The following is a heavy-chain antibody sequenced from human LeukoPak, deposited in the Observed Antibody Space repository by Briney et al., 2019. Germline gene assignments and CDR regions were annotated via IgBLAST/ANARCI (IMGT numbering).Heavy chain of an antibody. D-gene: IGHD3-22*01. Sequence: GASVKVSCKASGYTFTGYYMLWVRQAPGQEREWMGWINPNSGGTNYAPKFQGRVTMTRDTSISTAYMELSRLRSDDTAVYYCARSPQITMIVVVEDWFDPWGQGTLVTVSS. CDR1: GYTFTGYY. V-gene: IGHV1-2*02. CDR2: INPNSGGT. CDR3: ARSPQITMIVVVEDWFDP. J-gene: IGHJ5*02.